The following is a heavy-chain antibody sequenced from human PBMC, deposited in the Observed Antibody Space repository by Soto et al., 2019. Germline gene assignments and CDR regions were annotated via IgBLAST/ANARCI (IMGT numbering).Heavy chain of an antibody. J-gene: IGHJ4*02. CDR3: ARQSGSSSSDY. D-gene: IGHD6-6*01. CDR2: INHSGST. CDR1: GGSFSGYY. V-gene: IGHV4-34*01. Sequence: SETLSLTCAVYGGSFSGYYWSWIRQPPGKGLEWIGEINHSGSTNYNPSLKSRVTISVDTSKNQFSLKLSSVTAADTAVYYCARQSGSSSSDYWGQGTLVTVSS.